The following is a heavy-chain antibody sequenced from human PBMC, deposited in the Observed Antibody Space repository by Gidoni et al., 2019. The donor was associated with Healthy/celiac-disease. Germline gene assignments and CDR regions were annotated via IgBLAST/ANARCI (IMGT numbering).Heavy chain of an antibody. D-gene: IGHD1-7*01. CDR1: GYSFTSYW. Sequence: EVQLVQSGAEVKKPGESLKISCKGSGYSFTSYWIGWVRQMPGKGLEWMGIIYPGDSETRYRPSFQSQVTISADKSISTAYLQWSSLKASDTAMYYCARRGKGPITGTTSYFDYWGQGTLVTVSS. CDR3: ARRGKGPITGTTSYFDY. CDR2: IYPGDSET. V-gene: IGHV5-51*01. J-gene: IGHJ4*02.